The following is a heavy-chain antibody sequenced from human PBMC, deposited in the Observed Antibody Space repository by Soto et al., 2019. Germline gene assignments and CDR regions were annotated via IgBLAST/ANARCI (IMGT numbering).Heavy chain of an antibody. Sequence: SETLSLTCAVSGGSINSYYWSWIRQPPGKGLEWIGYIYYRGSTNYNPSLESRVTISVDTSKKQFSLKLSSVTAADTAVYYCARASHLDYWGQGTLVTVSS. V-gene: IGHV4-59*01. CDR1: GGSINSYY. CDR2: IYYRGST. J-gene: IGHJ4*02. CDR3: ARASHLDY.